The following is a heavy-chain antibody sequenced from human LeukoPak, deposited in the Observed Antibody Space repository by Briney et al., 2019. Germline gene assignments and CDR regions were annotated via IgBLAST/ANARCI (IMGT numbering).Heavy chain of an antibody. V-gene: IGHV3-9*01. D-gene: IGHD5-12*01. CDR3: AKDMGGYDSSFDY. CDR1: GFTFDDYA. Sequence: GGSLRLSCAASGFTFDDYAMHWVRQAPGKGLEWVSGISWNSGSIGYADSVKGRFTISRDNAKNSLYLQMNSLRAEVTALYYCAKDMGGYDSSFDYWGQGTLVTVSS. J-gene: IGHJ4*02. CDR2: ISWNSGSI.